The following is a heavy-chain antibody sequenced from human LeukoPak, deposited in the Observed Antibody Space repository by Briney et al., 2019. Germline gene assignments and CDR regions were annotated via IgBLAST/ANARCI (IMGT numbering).Heavy chain of an antibody. CDR2: IWSDGSKE. J-gene: IGHJ4*02. D-gene: IGHD4-23*01. CDR1: GFTFSIYG. CDR3: ARDLSYGGLDF. Sequence: GRSLRLSREASGFTFSIYGMMWVRQAPGRGLEWVSLIWSDGSKENYADSVKGRFTITKDFSKNTLYLHMSSLRVEDTAVYYCARDLSYGGLDFRGQGTLVTVSS. V-gene: IGHV3-33*01.